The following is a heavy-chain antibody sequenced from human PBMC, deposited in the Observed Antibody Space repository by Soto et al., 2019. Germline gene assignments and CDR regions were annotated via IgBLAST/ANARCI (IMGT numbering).Heavy chain of an antibody. V-gene: IGHV3-30-3*01. CDR3: ARTAGTFDNFWSGYGYDI. D-gene: IGHD3-3*01. Sequence: GGSLRLSCAGSGFSFSEYAMHWVRQAPGKGLDWVAVVSYEGSKQYYADSVRGRFTISRDNSKNELYLQMDSLRPEDTAVYYCARTAGTFDNFWSGYGYDIWGPGTKVTVSS. J-gene: IGHJ3*02. CDR1: GFSFSEYA. CDR2: VSYEGSKQ.